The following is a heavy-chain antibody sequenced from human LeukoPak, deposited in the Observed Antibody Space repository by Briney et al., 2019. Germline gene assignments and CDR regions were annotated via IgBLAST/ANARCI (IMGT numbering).Heavy chain of an antibody. V-gene: IGHV3-49*03. D-gene: IGHD3-9*01. J-gene: IGHJ4*02. CDR3: ARDYDFLTGSSDY. CDR2: IRSKTYGGTT. CDR1: GFTFGDYS. Sequence: GGSLRLSCTGSGFTFGDYSMRGFRQAPGKGGEGVGFIRSKTYGGTTEYDASVIRRFTISRDDSKSIACLLINSLKTEDTAVYYCARDYDFLTGSSDYWGQGTLVTVSS.